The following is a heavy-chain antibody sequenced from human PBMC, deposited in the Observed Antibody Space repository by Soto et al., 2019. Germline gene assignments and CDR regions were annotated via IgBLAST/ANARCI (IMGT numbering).Heavy chain of an antibody. J-gene: IGHJ4*02. D-gene: IGHD3-3*01. CDR1: GYTFSNYA. CDR2: INIGNANT. CDR3: ARRVDVLLEWYLDS. Sequence: ASVKVSCKASGYTFSNYAMHWVRQAPGQRLEWMGWINIGNANTKYSQKFQGRVTITRDTSASTAYMQLSSLRSDDTAVYYCARRVDVLLEWYLDSWGQGTLVTVSS. V-gene: IGHV1-3*04.